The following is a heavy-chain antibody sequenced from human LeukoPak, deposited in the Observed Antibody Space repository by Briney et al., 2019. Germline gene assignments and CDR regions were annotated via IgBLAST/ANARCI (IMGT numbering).Heavy chain of an antibody. Sequence: GGSLRLSCAASGFTVSSNYMSWVRQAPGKGLEWVSVIYSGGSTYYADSVKGRFTISRDNSKNTLYLQMNSLRAEDTAVYYCAREGPGGYDSYYFDYWGQGTLVTVSS. CDR1: GFTVSSNY. V-gene: IGHV3-66*01. D-gene: IGHD5-12*01. J-gene: IGHJ4*02. CDR3: AREGPGGYDSYYFDY. CDR2: IYSGGST.